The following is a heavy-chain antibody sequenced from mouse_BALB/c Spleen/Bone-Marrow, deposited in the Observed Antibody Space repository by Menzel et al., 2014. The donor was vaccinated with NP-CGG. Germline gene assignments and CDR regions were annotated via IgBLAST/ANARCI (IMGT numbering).Heavy chain of an antibody. CDR1: GFSLTNYG. J-gene: IGHJ4*01. V-gene: IGHV2-2*02. D-gene: IGHD2-14*01. CDR3: ARRYDASYALDY. Sequence: VKVVESGPGLVQPSQSLSITCTVSGFSLTNYGVHWVRQSPGKGLEWLGVIWTGGSTDYNAAFISRLSISKDNSKSQVFFKMNSLQANDTAIYYCARRYDASYALDYWGQGTSVTVSS. CDR2: IWTGGST.